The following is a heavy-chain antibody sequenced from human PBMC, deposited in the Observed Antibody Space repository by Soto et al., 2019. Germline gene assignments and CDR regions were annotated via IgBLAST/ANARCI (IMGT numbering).Heavy chain of an antibody. Sequence: SETLSLTCTVSGGSISSSSYYWGWIRQPPGKGLEWIGSIYYSGSTYYNPSLKSRVTISVDTSKNQFSLKLGSVTAADTAVYYCAGGLVSGATEGEYFQHWGQGTLVTVSS. CDR1: GGSISSSSYY. D-gene: IGHD7-27*01. CDR3: AGGLVSGATEGEYFQH. J-gene: IGHJ1*01. CDR2: IYYSGST. V-gene: IGHV4-39*01.